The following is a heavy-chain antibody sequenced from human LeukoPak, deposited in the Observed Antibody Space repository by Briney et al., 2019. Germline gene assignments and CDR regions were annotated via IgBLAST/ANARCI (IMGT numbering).Heavy chain of an antibody. Sequence: ASVKVSCKASGYTFTTYGISWVRQAPGQGLEWMGWISAYNGNTNYAQKLQGRVTMTTDTSTSTAYMELRSLRSDDTAVYYCARVFHDSSGYYPYYFDYWGQGTLVTISS. CDR2: ISAYNGNT. CDR1: GYTFTTYG. J-gene: IGHJ4*02. CDR3: ARVFHDSSGYYPYYFDY. D-gene: IGHD3-22*01. V-gene: IGHV1-18*01.